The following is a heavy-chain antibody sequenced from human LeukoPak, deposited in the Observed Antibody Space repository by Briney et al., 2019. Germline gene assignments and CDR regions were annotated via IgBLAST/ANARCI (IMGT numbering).Heavy chain of an antibody. CDR3: ARGDSSSWYGPLFDY. Sequence: ASVKVSRKASGYTFTSYYMHWVRQAPGQGLEWMGIINPSGGSTSYAQKFQGRVTMTRDTSTSTVYMELSSLRSEDTAVYYCARGDSSSWYGPLFDYWGQGTLVTVSS. J-gene: IGHJ4*02. D-gene: IGHD6-13*01. CDR1: GYTFTSYY. CDR2: INPSGGST. V-gene: IGHV1-46*01.